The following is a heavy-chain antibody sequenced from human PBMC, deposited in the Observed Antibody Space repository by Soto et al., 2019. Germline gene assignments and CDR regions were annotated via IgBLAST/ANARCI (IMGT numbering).Heavy chain of an antibody. CDR1: GYTFTSYA. CDR2: INAGNGNT. D-gene: IGHD4-17*01. CDR3: ARGVTVTTRGSTRYYYMDV. V-gene: IGHV1-3*01. Sequence: QVQLVQSGAEVKKPGASVKVSCKASGYTFTSYAMHWVRQAPGQRLEWMGWINAGNGNTKDSQKFQGRVTITRDTSASTAYMELSSLRSEDTAVYYCARGVTVTTRGSTRYYYMDVWGKGTTVTVSS. J-gene: IGHJ6*03.